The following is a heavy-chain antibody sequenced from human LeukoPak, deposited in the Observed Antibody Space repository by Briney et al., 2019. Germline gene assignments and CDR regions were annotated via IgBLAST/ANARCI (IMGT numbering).Heavy chain of an antibody. CDR2: ISGSSSYT. Sequence: GGSLRLSCAASGFTFSDYYMSWIRQAPGKGLEWVSYISGSSSYTNYADSVKGRFTISRDNAKKSLYLQMNSLRAEDTAVYYCARDQRRTTVTFLYSYYYGLDVWGQGTTVTVSS. J-gene: IGHJ6*02. D-gene: IGHD4-17*01. CDR3: ARDQRRTTVTFLYSYYYGLDV. V-gene: IGHV3-11*05. CDR1: GFTFSDYY.